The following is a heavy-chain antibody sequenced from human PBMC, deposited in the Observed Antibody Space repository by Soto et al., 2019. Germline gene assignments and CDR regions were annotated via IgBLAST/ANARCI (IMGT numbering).Heavy chain of an antibody. CDR2: ISAYNEET. CDR1: GYTFTSSG. J-gene: IGHJ4*02. D-gene: IGHD1-26*01. Sequence: QVQLVQSGAEVKKPGASVKVSCKASGYTFTSSGFSWVRQAPGQGLEWMAWISAYNEETQYAQKFQSRVTMTTDKSTSTSYMELSSIRSNDTAVYYFARDSGSYMYVSDWVKGTLVTVSS. CDR3: ARDSGSYMYVSD. V-gene: IGHV1-18*01.